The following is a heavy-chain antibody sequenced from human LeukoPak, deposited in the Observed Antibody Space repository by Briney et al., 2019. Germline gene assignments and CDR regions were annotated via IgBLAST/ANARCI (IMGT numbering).Heavy chain of an antibody. Sequence: ASVKVSFKASGYTFTNYGISWVRQAPGQGLEWVSWISANNGEIRYAQNFQARVTMTTDTSTTTAYMELRSLRSDDTAVYYCARVPPSAHQVFSSDYWGQGTQVTVSS. J-gene: IGHJ4*02. CDR2: ISANNGEI. D-gene: IGHD1-14*01. V-gene: IGHV1-18*04. CDR3: ARVPPSAHQVFSSDY. CDR1: GYTFTNYG.